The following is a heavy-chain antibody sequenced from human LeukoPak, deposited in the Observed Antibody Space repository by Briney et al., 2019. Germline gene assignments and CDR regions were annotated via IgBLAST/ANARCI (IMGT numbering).Heavy chain of an antibody. CDR2: ISSTSAYI. CDR3: ARVGHDYTVRGDMDV. J-gene: IGHJ6*03. Sequence: GGSLRLSCAGSGFALKSYSLTWVRQAPGKGLEWVSSISSTSAYIHYADSVKGRFTISRDNVDNVVYLEMNSLGAEDTAVYYCARVGHDYTVRGDMDVWGKGTTVIVSS. D-gene: IGHD4-11*01. CDR1: GFALKSYS. V-gene: IGHV3-21*01.